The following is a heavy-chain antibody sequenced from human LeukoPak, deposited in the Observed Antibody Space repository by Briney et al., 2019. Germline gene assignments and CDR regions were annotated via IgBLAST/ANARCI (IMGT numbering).Heavy chain of an antibody. CDR1: GFTLSSYG. D-gene: IGHD1-7*01. J-gene: IGHJ4*02. CDR3: ARAGSNWNYVY. CDR2: IKQDGSEK. V-gene: IGHV3-7*01. Sequence: GGSLRLSCAASGFTLSSYGMHWVRQAPGKGLEWVANIKQDGSEKYYADALKGRFTISRDNTKNSLSLQMNSLIVEDTAVYYCARAGSNWNYVYWGQGTLVTVSS.